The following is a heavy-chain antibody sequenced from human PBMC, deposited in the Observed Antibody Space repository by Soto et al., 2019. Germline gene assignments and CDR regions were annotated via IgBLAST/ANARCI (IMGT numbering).Heavy chain of an antibody. CDR1: GGTFSSYA. Sequence: QVQLVQSGAEVKKPWSSVKVSCKASGGTFSSYAISWVRQAPGQGLEWMGGIIPIFGTANYAQKFQGRVTITADESTSTAYMELSSLRSEDTAVYYCARDLGYDGSGYQYWYFDLWGRGTLVTVSS. V-gene: IGHV1-69*01. CDR2: IIPIFGTA. J-gene: IGHJ2*01. D-gene: IGHD3-22*01. CDR3: ARDLGYDGSGYQYWYFDL.